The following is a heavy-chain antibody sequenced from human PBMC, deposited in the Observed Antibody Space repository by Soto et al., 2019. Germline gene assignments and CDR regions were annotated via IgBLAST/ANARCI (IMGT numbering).Heavy chain of an antibody. J-gene: IGHJ6*03. Sequence: QVQLVESGGGLVKPGGSLRLSCAASGFTFSDSFTSWSRQTPGQGLEWLSYISGRDGNIYYADSVRVRFTISRDNAKNTVYLQMNSLRAEDTAVYYCAWDQGPNYMAVWGKGTTVTVS. CDR1: GFTFSDSF. CDR3: AWDQGPNYMAV. V-gene: IGHV3-11*01. CDR2: ISGRDGNI.